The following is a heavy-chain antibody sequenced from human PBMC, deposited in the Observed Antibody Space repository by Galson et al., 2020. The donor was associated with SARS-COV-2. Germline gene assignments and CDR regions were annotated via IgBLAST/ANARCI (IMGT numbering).Heavy chain of an antibody. CDR2: INHSGST. CDR1: GGSFSGYY. CDR3: ARLLYYDFWSGYYTGNYYYYYMDV. J-gene: IGHJ6*03. Sequence: SETLSLTCAVYGGSFSGYYWSWIRQPPGKGLEWIGDINHSGSTNYNPSLKSRVTISVDTSKNQFSLKLSSVTAADTAVYYCARLLYYDFWSGYYTGNYYYYYMDVWGKGTTVTVSS. V-gene: IGHV4-34*01. D-gene: IGHD3-3*01.